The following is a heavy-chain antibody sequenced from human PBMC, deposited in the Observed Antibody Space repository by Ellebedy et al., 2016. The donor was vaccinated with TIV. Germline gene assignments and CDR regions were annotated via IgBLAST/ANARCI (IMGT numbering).Heavy chain of an antibody. CDR2: ISKSDTT. J-gene: IGHJ4*02. CDR3: ARDAMIWIFDS. V-gene: IGHV3-69-1*01. CDR1: GFTFSSYW. D-gene: IGHD3-22*01. Sequence: GESLKISCAASGFTFSSYWMHWVRLAPGKGLEWISYISKSDTTYYADSVRGRFTISRDNAKRSLYLQMNSLRLEDTAVYYCARDAMIWIFDSWGQGTLVTVSS.